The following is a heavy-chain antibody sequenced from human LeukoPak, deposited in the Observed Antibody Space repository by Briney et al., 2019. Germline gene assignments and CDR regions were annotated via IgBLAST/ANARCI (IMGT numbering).Heavy chain of an antibody. CDR2: IYYSGTT. J-gene: IGHJ4*02. V-gene: IGHV4-59*01. D-gene: IGHD3-22*01. CDR1: GGSISSDY. CDR3: ARGVVVIAPRD. Sequence: SETLSLTCPVSGGSISSDYWSWVRQSPGKGLEWIGYIYYSGTTNYSPSLKGRVTISVDTSRNQFSLKLSSVTAADTAVYYCARGVVVIAPRDWGQGTLVTVSS.